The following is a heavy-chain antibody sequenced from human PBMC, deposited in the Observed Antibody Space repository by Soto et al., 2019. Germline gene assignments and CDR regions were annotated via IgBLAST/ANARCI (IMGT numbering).Heavy chain of an antibody. CDR3: TRGESDMVRASYYYYMDV. Sequence: EVQLVESGGGLVQPGGSLKLSCAASGFTFSGSAMHWVRQASGKGLEWVGRIRSKANSYATAYAASVKGRFTISRDDSKNTAYLQMNSLKTADTAVYYCTRGESDMVRASYYYYMDVWGKGTTVTVSS. V-gene: IGHV3-73*01. D-gene: IGHD3-10*01. CDR1: GFTFSGSA. J-gene: IGHJ6*03. CDR2: IRSKANSYAT.